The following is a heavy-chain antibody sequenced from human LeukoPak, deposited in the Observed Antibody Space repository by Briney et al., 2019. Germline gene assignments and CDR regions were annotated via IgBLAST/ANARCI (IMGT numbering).Heavy chain of an antibody. V-gene: IGHV3-11*01. D-gene: IGHD7-27*01. J-gene: IGHJ4*02. CDR2: ISGSNSTM. CDR3: AREGGNWGEGYFDY. CDR1: EFTFSDYY. Sequence: GGSLRLSCAASEFTFSDYYMSWIRQVPGKGLEWVSYISGSNSTMYYANSVKGRFTISRDNAKNLLYLQMNSLRAEDTAVYYCAREGGNWGEGYFDYWGQGTLVTVSS.